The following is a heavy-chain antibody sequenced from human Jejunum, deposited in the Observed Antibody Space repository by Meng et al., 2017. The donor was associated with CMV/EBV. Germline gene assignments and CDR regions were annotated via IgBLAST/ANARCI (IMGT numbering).Heavy chain of an antibody. CDR1: GRFIRSDGYF. CDR3: ARDHTGYGNLDY. CDR2: IHHGGTT. J-gene: IGHJ4*02. V-gene: IGHV4-30-4*01. Sequence: LEGSGPRRLLPSRTLSLACTVSGRFIRSDGYFRAWIRQTPGKGPWCIGYIHHGGTTYYIPAFQIRLTISVDTSKNKFSLKVSSVSVADTAVYYCARDHTGYGNLDYWGQGTLVTVSS. D-gene: IGHD5-12*01.